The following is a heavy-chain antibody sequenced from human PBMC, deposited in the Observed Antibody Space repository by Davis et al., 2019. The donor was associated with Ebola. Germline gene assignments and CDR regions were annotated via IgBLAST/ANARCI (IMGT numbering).Heavy chain of an antibody. D-gene: IGHD2-2*02. Sequence: GESLKISCAASGFRVSGPYMSWVRQAPGKGLEWVALIRYDGSITWYADSVKGRFTLSKDDSKNTLYLEMDSLRAEDTAEYYCARELGFCSRSGSCYSDYWGQGTLVTVSS. CDR1: GFRVSGPY. CDR2: IRYDGSIT. CDR3: ARELGFCSRSGSCYSDY. J-gene: IGHJ4*02. V-gene: IGHV3-33*08.